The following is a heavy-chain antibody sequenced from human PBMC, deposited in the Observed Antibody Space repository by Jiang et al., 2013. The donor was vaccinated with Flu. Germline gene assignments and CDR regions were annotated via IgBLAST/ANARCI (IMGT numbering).Heavy chain of an antibody. D-gene: IGHD3-16*01. CDR2: IFGTA. Sequence: IFGTANYAQKFQGRVTITADESTSTAYMELSSLRSEDTAVYYCARVLGGYFDYWGQGTLVTVSS. V-gene: IGHV1-69*01. CDR3: ARVLGGYFDY. J-gene: IGHJ4*02.